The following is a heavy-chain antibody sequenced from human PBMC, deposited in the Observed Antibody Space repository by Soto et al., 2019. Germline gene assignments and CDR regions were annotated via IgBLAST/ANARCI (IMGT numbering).Heavy chain of an antibody. D-gene: IGHD6-19*01. V-gene: IGHV3-74*01. Sequence: SGGSLSLSCAASGFTFSSYWMLWARQVPGKGLVWVSRIHFDGSTTHYADSVKGRFTISRDNAKNTLSLQMNSLRAEDTAVYYCARDAYISGYYQFDYWGQGT. CDR1: GFTFSSYW. CDR3: ARDAYISGYYQFDY. CDR2: IHFDGSTT. J-gene: IGHJ4*02.